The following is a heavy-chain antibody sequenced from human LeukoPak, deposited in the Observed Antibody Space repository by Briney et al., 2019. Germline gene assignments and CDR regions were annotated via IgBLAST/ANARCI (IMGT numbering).Heavy chain of an antibody. V-gene: IGHV3-74*01. CDR2: VNNDGRST. Sequence: GGSLRLSCAASGFTFSWYYMHWVRQAPGKGLVWVSRVNNDGRSTSYADSVKGRFTLSRDNAKNTLYLQMNGLRAEDTAVYFCARGNYYGMDVWGNGTTVTVSS. CDR3: ARGNYYGMDV. J-gene: IGHJ6*04. CDR1: GFTFSWYY.